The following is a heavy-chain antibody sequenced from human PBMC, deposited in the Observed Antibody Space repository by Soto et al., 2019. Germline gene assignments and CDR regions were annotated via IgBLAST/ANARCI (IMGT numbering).Heavy chain of an antibody. CDR1: GYTFTSFG. V-gene: IGHV1-18*01. CDR3: ARDHVAVAGSWFDP. J-gene: IGHJ5*02. Sequence: GASVKVSFKAAGYTFTSFGISWVRQAPGQRLEWMGWISGNNGNRNYAQKFQDRVTMTTDTSTSTAYMELRSLRSDDTAIYYCARDHVAVAGSWFDPWGQGTLVTVSS. D-gene: IGHD6-13*01. CDR2: ISGNNGNR.